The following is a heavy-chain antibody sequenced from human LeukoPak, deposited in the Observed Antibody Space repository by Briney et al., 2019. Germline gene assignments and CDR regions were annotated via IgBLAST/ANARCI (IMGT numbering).Heavy chain of an antibody. V-gene: IGHV3-23*01. CDR2: ISGSGGST. Sequence: PGGSLRLSCAASGFTFSGYAVSWVRQAPGKGLEWVSAISGSGGSTYYADSVKGRFTISRDNSKNTLYLQMNSLRAEDTAVYYCAKGASLHSGSYYLFDYWGQGTLVTVSS. D-gene: IGHD1-26*01. J-gene: IGHJ4*02. CDR1: GFTFSGYA. CDR3: AKGASLHSGSYYLFDY.